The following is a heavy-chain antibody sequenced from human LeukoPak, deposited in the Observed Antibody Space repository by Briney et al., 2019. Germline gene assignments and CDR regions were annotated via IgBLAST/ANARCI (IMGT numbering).Heavy chain of an antibody. V-gene: IGHV4-34*01. CDR2: INHSGST. D-gene: IGHD6-6*01. Sequence: SETLSLTCAVYGVSLSGYYWSWIRQPPGKGLEWIGEINHSGSTNYNPSLKSRVTISVDTSKNQFSLKLSSVTAADTAVYYCARGRGSSSSVIYFDYWGQGTLVTVSS. CDR1: GVSLSGYY. J-gene: IGHJ4*02. CDR3: ARGRGSSSSVIYFDY.